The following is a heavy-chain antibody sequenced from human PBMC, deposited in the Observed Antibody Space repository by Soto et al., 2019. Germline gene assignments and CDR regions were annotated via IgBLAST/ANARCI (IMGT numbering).Heavy chain of an antibody. Sequence: EVQLVESGGGLVQPGGSLRLSCAASGFTFSSYWMSWVRQAPGKGLEWVATIKQDESEKYYVDSVKGRFTVSRDNAKSSLYLQMNSVRVEDTAVYYWARGDYYDRRFDYWGQGALVTVSS. CDR2: IKQDESEK. CDR1: GFTFSSYW. J-gene: IGHJ4*02. CDR3: ARGDYYDRRFDY. D-gene: IGHD3-22*01. V-gene: IGHV3-7*03.